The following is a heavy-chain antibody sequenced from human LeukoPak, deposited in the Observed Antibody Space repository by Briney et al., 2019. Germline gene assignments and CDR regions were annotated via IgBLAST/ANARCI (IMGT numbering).Heavy chain of an antibody. CDR2: IYYSGST. V-gene: IGHV4-59*01. CDR3: ARVTGYRIEDYFDY. D-gene: IGHD6-13*01. CDR1: GGSLSSYY. J-gene: IGHJ4*02. Sequence: PSETLTLTCTVSGGSLSSYYWSWMRQPPGKGLEWIGYIYYSGSTNYNPSLKSRVTISVETSKNEFSLKLRSVIAADTAVYYCARVTGYRIEDYFDYWGQGTLVTVSS.